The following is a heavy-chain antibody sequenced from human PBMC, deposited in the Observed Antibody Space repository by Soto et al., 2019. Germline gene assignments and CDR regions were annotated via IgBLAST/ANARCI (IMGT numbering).Heavy chain of an antibody. J-gene: IGHJ6*02. CDR1: RFTFSSYV. CDR3: ARSIRGSSTSCYTGCYYYYYGMDV. D-gene: IGHD2-2*02. CDR2: ICYDGSNK. V-gene: IGHV3-33*01. Sequence: PGGSLRLSCEASRFTFSSYVIRFFLHAPCKGRDCVSFICYDGSNKYYADSVKGRFTISRDNSKNTLYLQMNSLRAEDTAVYYCARSIRGSSTSCYTGCYYYYYGMDVWGQGTTVTVSS.